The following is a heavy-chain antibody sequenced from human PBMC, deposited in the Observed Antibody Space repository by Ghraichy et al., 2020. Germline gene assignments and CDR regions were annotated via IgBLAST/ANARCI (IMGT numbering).Heavy chain of an antibody. CDR1: GGSVSSGSYY. V-gene: IGHV4-61*01. Sequence: SETLSLTCTVSGGSVSSGSYYWSWIRQPPGKGLEWIGYIYYSGSTNYNTSLKSRVTISVDTSKNQFSLKLSSVTAADTAVYYCASAAHYWYFDLWGRGTLVTVSS. CDR2: IYYSGST. CDR3: ASAAHYWYFDL. J-gene: IGHJ2*01.